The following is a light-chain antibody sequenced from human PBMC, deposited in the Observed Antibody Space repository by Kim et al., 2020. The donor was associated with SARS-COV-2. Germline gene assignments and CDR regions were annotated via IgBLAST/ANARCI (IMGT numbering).Light chain of an antibody. Sequence: SPGERATLSCRASQNIDSKLAWYQQKPGQAPRLLIYGASTRATGVPARFSGSGSGAEFTLPISSLQSEDSAIYYCQHYNNWPPWTFGQGTKVDIK. CDR3: QHYNNWPPWT. CDR2: GAS. CDR1: QNIDSK. V-gene: IGKV3-15*01. J-gene: IGKJ1*01.